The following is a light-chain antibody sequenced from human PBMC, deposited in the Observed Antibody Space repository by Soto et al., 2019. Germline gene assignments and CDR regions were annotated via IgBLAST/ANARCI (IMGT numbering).Light chain of an antibody. J-gene: IGLJ3*02. CDR2: GNS. CDR3: QSYDSSLSGWV. Sequence: QSVLTQPPSVSGAPGQRVTISCTGSSSNIGAGYDVHWYQQLPGTAPKLLIYGNSNRPSGVPDRFSGSKSGTSASLAITGFRAEDEDDYYCQSYDSSLSGWVFGGGTQLTVL. CDR1: SSNIGAGYD. V-gene: IGLV1-40*01.